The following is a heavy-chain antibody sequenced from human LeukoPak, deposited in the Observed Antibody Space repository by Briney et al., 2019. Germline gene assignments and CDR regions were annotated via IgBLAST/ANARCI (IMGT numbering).Heavy chain of an antibody. CDR3: ARGGIDCSGGSCYLVWFDP. CDR2: IYPGDSDT. D-gene: IGHD2-15*01. CDR1: GYSFTSYW. Sequence: GESLKISCKGSGYSFTSYWIGWVRQMPGKGLEWMGIIYPGDSDTRYSPSFQGQVTISADKPIRPAYLQWSSLKASDTAMYYCARGGIDCSGGSCYLVWFDPWGQGTLVTVSS. J-gene: IGHJ5*02. V-gene: IGHV5-51*01.